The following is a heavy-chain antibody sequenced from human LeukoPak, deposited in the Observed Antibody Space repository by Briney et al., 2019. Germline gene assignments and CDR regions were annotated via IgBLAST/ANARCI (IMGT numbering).Heavy chain of an antibody. CDR2: GDYSGGT. D-gene: IGHD2-2*01. V-gene: IGHV4-39*07. CDR3: ARGRRYCSSTSCSRFDY. Sequence: PSETLSLTCTVSSDFFSSVTDYWAWIRQPPGKGLEWIASGDYSGGTYYNPSLESRVTISVDTSKNQFSLKLSSVTAADTAVYYCARGRRYCSSTSCSRFDYWGQGTLVTVSS. J-gene: IGHJ4*02. CDR1: SDFFSSVTDY.